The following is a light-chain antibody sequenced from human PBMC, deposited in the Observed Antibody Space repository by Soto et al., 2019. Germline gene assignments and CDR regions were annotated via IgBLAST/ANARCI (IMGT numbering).Light chain of an antibody. Sequence: DIQMTQPPSTLSASVGDTVTITCRASQNIRSWLAWYQQKPGKAPRLLIYKASSLESGVPSRFSGSGSGTEFTLTISSLQPDDSATYYCQQYDSSSTFGGGTKVDI. V-gene: IGKV1-5*03. CDR1: QNIRSW. CDR3: QQYDSSST. CDR2: KAS. J-gene: IGKJ4*02.